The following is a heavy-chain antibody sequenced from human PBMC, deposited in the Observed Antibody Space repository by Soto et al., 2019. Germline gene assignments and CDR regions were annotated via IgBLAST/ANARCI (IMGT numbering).Heavy chain of an antibody. CDR1: GGTFSSYT. J-gene: IGHJ6*03. CDR3: ARDLGIAAAAPYYYYYMDV. V-gene: IGHV1-69*04. CDR2: IIPILGIA. Sequence: SVKVSCKASGGTFSSYTISWVRQAPGQGLEWMGRIIPILGIANYAQKFQGRVTITADKSTSTAYMELSSLRSEDTAVYYCARDLGIAAAAPYYYYYMDVWGKGTTVTVSS. D-gene: IGHD6-13*01.